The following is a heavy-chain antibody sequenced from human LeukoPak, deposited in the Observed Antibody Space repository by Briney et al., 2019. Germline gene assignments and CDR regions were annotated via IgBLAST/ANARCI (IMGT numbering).Heavy chain of an antibody. CDR1: GYTLTELS. Sequence: GASVKVSCKVSGYTLTELSMHWVRQAPGKGLEWMGGFDSEDGETIYAQKFQGRVTMTEDTSTDTAYMELSSLRSEDTAVYYCATDLSTYYYGSGRNYSDYWGQGTLVTVSS. CDR2: FDSEDGET. J-gene: IGHJ4*02. CDR3: ATDLSTYYYGSGRNYSDY. D-gene: IGHD3-10*01. V-gene: IGHV1-24*01.